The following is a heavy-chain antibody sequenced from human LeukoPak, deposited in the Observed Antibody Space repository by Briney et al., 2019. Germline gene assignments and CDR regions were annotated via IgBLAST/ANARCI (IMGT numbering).Heavy chain of an antibody. CDR1: GGSFSGYY. D-gene: IGHD5-18*01. J-gene: IGHJ3*02. V-gene: IGHV4-34*01. CDR3: ARGDTAMVNGAFDI. Sequence: SETLSLTCAVYGGSFSGYYWSWIRQPPGKGLEWIGEINHSGSTNYNPSLKSRVTISVDTSKNQFSLKLSSVTAADTAVYYCARGDTAMVNGAFDIWGQGTMVTVSS. CDR2: INHSGST.